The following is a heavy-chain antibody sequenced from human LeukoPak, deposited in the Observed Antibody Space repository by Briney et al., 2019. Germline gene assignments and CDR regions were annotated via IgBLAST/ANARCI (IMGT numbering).Heavy chain of an antibody. CDR3: ARRVRSADYRLDY. D-gene: IGHD4-11*01. V-gene: IGHV4-34*01. Sequence: SETLSLTCAVYGGAFTIYSWTWIRQPPGKSLEWVGEISPSGNTQYNPSLKSRVTISLDASKSQFYLKLNSVTAADTAVYYCARRVRSADYRLDYWGQGTLVTVSS. CDR2: ISPSGNT. CDR1: GGAFTIYS. J-gene: IGHJ4*02.